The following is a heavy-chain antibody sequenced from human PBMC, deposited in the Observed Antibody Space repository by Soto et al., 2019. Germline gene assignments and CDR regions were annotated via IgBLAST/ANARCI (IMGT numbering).Heavy chain of an antibody. J-gene: IGHJ4*02. D-gene: IGHD3-10*01. Sequence: SETLSLTCAVYGVSFSGYYWSWIRQPPGKGLEWIGEINHSGSTNYNPSLKSRVTISVDTSKNQFSLKLSSVTAADTAVYYCARPKRDSGGRKFDYWGQGTLVTVSS. V-gene: IGHV4-34*01. CDR3: ARPKRDSGGRKFDY. CDR1: GVSFSGYY. CDR2: INHSGST.